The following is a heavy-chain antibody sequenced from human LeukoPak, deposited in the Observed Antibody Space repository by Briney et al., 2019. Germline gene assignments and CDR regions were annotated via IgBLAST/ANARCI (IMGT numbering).Heavy chain of an antibody. CDR3: AREIDFWSGYYGGIYFDY. CDR2: INPSGGST. Sequence: GASVKVSCKASGYTFTSYYMHWVRQAPGQGLEWMGIINPSGGSTSYAQKFQGRVTMTRDTSTSTVYMELSSLRSEDTAVYYCAREIDFWSGYYGGIYFDYWVQGTLVTVSS. CDR1: GYTFTSYY. J-gene: IGHJ4*02. D-gene: IGHD3-3*01. V-gene: IGHV1-46*01.